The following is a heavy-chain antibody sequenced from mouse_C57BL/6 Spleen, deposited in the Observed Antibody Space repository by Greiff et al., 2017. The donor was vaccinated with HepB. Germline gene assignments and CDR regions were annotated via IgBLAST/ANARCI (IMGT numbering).Heavy chain of an antibody. Sequence: QVQLQQSGAELVRPGTSVKMSCKASGYTFTNYWIGWAKQRPGHGLEWIGDIYPGGGYTNYNEKFKGKATLTADKSSSTAYMQFSSLTSEDSAIYDGARGGLATDYAMDYWGQGTSVTVSS. CDR1: GYTFTNYW. CDR3: ARGGLATDYAMDY. D-gene: IGHD1-1*01. J-gene: IGHJ4*01. CDR2: IYPGGGYT. V-gene: IGHV1-63*01.